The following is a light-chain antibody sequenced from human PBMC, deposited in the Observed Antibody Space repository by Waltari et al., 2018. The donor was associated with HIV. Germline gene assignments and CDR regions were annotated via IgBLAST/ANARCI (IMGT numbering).Light chain of an antibody. CDR1: SQGGWNFNL. V-gene: IGLV2-23*02. Sequence: APNQPAPVSGAPGQAITLPCTGTSQGGWNFNLFSWYQQHPGKAPKLIIYEVTKRPSGISNRFSGSKSGNTASLTISGLQAEDEADYYCCSYAGSPYVLGSGTKVTVL. CDR3: CSYAGSPYV. CDR2: EVT. J-gene: IGLJ1*01.